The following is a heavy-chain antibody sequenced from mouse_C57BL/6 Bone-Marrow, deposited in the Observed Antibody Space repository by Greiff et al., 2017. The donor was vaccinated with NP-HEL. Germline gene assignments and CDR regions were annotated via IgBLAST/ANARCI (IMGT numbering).Heavy chain of an antibody. CDR3: ARPPDPYYYAMDY. Sequence: EVQLVESGGGLVQPGGSLKLSCAASGFTFSDYYMYWVRQTPEKRLEWVAYISNGGGSTYYPDTVKGRFTISRDNAKNTLYLQMSRLKSEDTAMYYCARPPDPYYYAMDYWGQGTSVTVSS. J-gene: IGHJ4*01. V-gene: IGHV5-12*01. CDR2: ISNGGGST. CDR1: GFTFSDYY.